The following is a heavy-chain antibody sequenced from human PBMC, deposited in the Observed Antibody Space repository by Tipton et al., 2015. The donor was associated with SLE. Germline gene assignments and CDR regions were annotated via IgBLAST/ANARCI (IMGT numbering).Heavy chain of an antibody. V-gene: IGHV4-59*12. CDR3: ARDVQGFDY. Sequence: TLSLTCTVSGGSISSYYWSWIRQPPGKGLEWIGYIYFTGSTNYNPSLKSRVTISVDMSKNQFPLKLSSVTAADTAVYYCARDVQGFDYWGQGTLVTVSS. CDR1: GGSISSYY. J-gene: IGHJ4*02. CDR2: IYFTGST.